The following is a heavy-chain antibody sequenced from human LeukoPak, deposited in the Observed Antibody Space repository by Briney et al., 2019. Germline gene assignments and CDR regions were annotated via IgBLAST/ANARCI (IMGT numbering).Heavy chain of an antibody. CDR2: IIPIFGTT. Sequence: GASVKVSCKSSGDSFGSYSCRGVRPARGQGPAWMGPIIPIFGTTKSAQEVQGRVTTATDESTSTTYMDLSSLRPEDTAICYCATDLYCSLGVCFSPGAFDLWGQGTMVTVSS. CDR1: GDSFGSYS. J-gene: IGHJ3*01. D-gene: IGHD2-8*01. V-gene: IGHV1-69*05. CDR3: ATDLYCSLGVCFSPGAFDL.